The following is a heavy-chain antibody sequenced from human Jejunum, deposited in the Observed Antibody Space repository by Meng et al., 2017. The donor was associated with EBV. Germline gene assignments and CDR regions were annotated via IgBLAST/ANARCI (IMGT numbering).Heavy chain of an antibody. V-gene: IGHV1-18*01. J-gene: IGHJ4*02. CDR3: TILSHCDGGICYSYDY. CDR2: ISAYNGNT. D-gene: IGHD2-15*01. Sequence: QVTLVQSGAEVKEPGASMNVSCKASGYTFTNYGVSRVRQAPGQGLEWMGWISAYNGNTDYAQKLQGRVTMTTDTPTSTAYMELRSLRSDDTAVYYCTILSHCDGGICYSYDYWGQGTLVTVSS. CDR1: GYTFTNYG.